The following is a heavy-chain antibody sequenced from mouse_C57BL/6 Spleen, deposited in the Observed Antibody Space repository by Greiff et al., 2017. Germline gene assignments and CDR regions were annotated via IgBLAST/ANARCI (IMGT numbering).Heavy chain of an antibody. CDR2: IDPETGGT. CDR1: GYTFTDYE. Sequence: VQLQQSGAELVRPGASVTLSCKASGYTFTDYEMHWVKQTPVHGLEWIGAIDPETGGTAYNQKFKGKAILTADKSSSTAYLELRSLTSEDSAVYYCTRWAKDYFDYWGQGTTLTVSS. V-gene: IGHV1-15*01. CDR3: TRWAKDYFDY. J-gene: IGHJ2*01.